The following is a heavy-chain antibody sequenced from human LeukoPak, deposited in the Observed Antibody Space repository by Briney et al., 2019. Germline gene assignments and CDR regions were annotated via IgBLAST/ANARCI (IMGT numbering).Heavy chain of an antibody. CDR2: ISAYNGNT. D-gene: IGHD3-22*01. Sequence: ASVKVSCKASGYTFTSYGISWVRQAPGQGLEWMGWISAYNGNTNYAQKLQGRVNMTTDTSTSTAYMELRSMRSDDTTVYYCARDYYDSSGYPNWFDPWGQGTLVTVSS. CDR3: ARDYYDSSGYPNWFDP. V-gene: IGHV1-18*01. CDR1: GYTFTSYG. J-gene: IGHJ5*02.